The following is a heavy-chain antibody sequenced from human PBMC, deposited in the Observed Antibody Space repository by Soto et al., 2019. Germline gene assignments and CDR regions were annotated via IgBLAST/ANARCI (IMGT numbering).Heavy chain of an antibody. CDR3: AHHKMGRGGDY. CDR2: IYSDDDK. CDR1: GFSLGTSKVS. J-gene: IGHJ4*02. Sequence: QITLKESGPTLVKPTQTLTLTCTFSGFSLGTSKVSVGWIRQPPRKALEWLALIYSDDDKRYSPSLKSRLTLTQDTAKTQVFLTMTNMDPVDTATYYCAHHKMGRGGDYWGQGTLVTVSS. D-gene: IGHD3-16*01. V-gene: IGHV2-5*02.